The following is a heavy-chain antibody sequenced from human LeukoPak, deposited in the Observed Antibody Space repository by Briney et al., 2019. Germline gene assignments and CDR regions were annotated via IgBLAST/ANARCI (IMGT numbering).Heavy chain of an antibody. V-gene: IGHV3-30*18. D-gene: IGHD6-13*01. Sequence: QSGGSLRLSCAASGFTFSSYGMHWVRQAPGKGLEWVAVISYDGSNKYYADSVKGRFTISRDNSKNTLYLQMNSLRAEDTAVYYCAKDGGYSRSGGMDVWGQGTTVTVSS. CDR3: AKDGGYSRSGGMDV. J-gene: IGHJ6*02. CDR2: ISYDGSNK. CDR1: GFTFSSYG.